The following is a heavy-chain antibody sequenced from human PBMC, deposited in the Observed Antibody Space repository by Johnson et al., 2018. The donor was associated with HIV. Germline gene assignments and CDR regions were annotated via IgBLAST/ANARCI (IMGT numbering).Heavy chain of an antibody. V-gene: IGHV3-9*01. Sequence: EVQLVESGGGLVQPGRSLRLSCAASGFTFDDYAMHWVRQAPGKGLEWVSGISWNSGSIGYADSVKGRFTISRDNAKNSLYLHMRSLRADDTAVSYCARGFDWHWPTSAFHVWGQGTMVSVSS. CDR2: ISWNSGSI. CDR1: GFTFDDYA. CDR3: ARGFDWHWPTSAFHV. D-gene: IGHD3-9*01. J-gene: IGHJ3*01.